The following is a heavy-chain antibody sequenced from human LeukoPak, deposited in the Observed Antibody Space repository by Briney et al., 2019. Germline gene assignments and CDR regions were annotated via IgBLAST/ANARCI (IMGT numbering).Heavy chain of an antibody. V-gene: IGHV3-23*01. CDR2: VSVSGDST. CDR1: GFTFSNYA. CDR3: AKEADYGSVDY. D-gene: IGHD3-10*01. Sequence: GGSLRLSCAASGFTFSNYAMSWVRQAPGQGLEWVSTVSVSGDSTYYADSVKGRFTISRDNSKNTLLLQMNSLRAEDTAVYYCAKEADYGSVDYWGQGTLVTVSS. J-gene: IGHJ4*02.